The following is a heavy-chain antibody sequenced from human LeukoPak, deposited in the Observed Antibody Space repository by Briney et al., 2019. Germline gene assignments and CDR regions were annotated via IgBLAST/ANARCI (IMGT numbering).Heavy chain of an antibody. CDR3: AKVAEIQQFCYYYYMDV. V-gene: IGHV3-23*01. J-gene: IGHJ6*03. D-gene: IGHD5-18*01. Sequence: GGSLRLSCAASGFTFSSYGMSWVRQAPGKGLEWVSAISGSGGSTYYADSVKGRFTISRDNSKNTLYLQMNSLRAEDTAVYYCAKVAEIQQFCYYYYMDVWGKGTTVTISS. CDR2: ISGSGGST. CDR1: GFTFSSYG.